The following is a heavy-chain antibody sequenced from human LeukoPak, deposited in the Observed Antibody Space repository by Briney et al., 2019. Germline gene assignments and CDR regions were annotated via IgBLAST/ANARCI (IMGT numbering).Heavy chain of an antibody. Sequence: ASVKVSCKASGYTFSGHYMHWVRQGPGQGLEWMGWIYPNSGGTNYAQKFQGRVTMTRDTSISTAYMELRRLKSDDTAMYYCARVVGFGDYPFDYWGQGTLVTVSS. CDR2: IYPNSGGT. D-gene: IGHD4-17*01. V-gene: IGHV1-2*02. CDR1: GYTFSGHY. CDR3: ARVVGFGDYPFDY. J-gene: IGHJ4*02.